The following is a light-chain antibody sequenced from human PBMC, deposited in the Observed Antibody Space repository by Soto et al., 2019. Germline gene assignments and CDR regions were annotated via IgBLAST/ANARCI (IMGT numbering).Light chain of an antibody. CDR1: QTISSW. J-gene: IGKJ1*01. CDR2: KAS. Sequence: DIQMTQSAATLSGSVVDRVTITCRSSQTISSWLAWYQQKPGKAPKLLIYKASTLKSGVPSRFSGSGSGTEFTLTISSLQPPDFPTYYCLHYHSYSEAFGQGTKVDIK. V-gene: IGKV1-5*03. CDR3: LHYHSYSEA.